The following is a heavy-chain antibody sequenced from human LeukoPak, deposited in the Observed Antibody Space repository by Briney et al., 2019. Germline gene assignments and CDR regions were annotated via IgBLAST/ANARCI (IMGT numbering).Heavy chain of an antibody. J-gene: IGHJ4*02. CDR2: ISWNSGSI. CDR3: ASRTVT. D-gene: IGHD4-17*01. Sequence: PGGSLGLSCAASGFTFDDYAMHWVRQAPGKGLEWVSGISWNSGSIGYADSVKGRFTISRDNSKNTLYLQMNSLRAEDTAVYYCASRTVTWGQGTLVTVSS. V-gene: IGHV3-9*01. CDR1: GFTFDDYA.